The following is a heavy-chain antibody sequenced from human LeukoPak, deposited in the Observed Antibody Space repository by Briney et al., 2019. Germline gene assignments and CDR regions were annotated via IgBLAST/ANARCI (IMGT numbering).Heavy chain of an antibody. D-gene: IGHD3-22*01. CDR2: IYYSGST. V-gene: IGHV4-59*08. Sequence: SETLSLTCTVSGGSISSYYWSWIRQPPGKGLEWIGYIYYSGSTNYNPSLKSRVTISVDTSKNQFSLKLSSVTAADTAVYYCASAQKRDYYDSSGYYFDYWGQGTLVTVSS. J-gene: IGHJ4*02. CDR1: GGSISSYY. CDR3: ASAQKRDYYDSSGYYFDY.